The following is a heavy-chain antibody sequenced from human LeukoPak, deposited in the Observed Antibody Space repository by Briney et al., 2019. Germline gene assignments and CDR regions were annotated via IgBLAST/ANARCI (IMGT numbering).Heavy chain of an antibody. D-gene: IGHD1-26*01. CDR1: GGSISSHY. Sequence: SGTLSLTCTVSGGSISSHYWSWIRQPPGKGLEWIGYIYYSGSTNYNPSLKSRVTISVDTSKNQFSLKLSSVTAADTAVYYCAREASGSYDYWGQGTLVTVSS. CDR2: IYYSGST. J-gene: IGHJ4*02. V-gene: IGHV4-59*11. CDR3: AREASGSYDY.